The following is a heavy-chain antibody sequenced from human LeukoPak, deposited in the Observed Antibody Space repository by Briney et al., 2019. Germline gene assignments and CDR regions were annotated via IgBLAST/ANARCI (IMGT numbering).Heavy chain of an antibody. J-gene: IGHJ3*01. CDR1: GFTFTKFA. CDR3: AKFPSYDSSGHDGFDV. CDR2: TSGSGGTK. V-gene: IGHV3-23*01. Sequence: GGSLRLSCAGSGFTFTKFAMTWVRQAPGKGLEWVSATSGSGGTKFYADSVKGRFTISRDNSKDTLYLQMNSLRAEDTAIYYCAKFPSYDSSGHDGFDVWGQGTRVTVSS. D-gene: IGHD3-22*01.